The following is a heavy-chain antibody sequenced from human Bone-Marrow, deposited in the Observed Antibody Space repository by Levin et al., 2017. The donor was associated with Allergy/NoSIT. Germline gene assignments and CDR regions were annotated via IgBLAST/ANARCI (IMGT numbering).Heavy chain of an antibody. V-gene: IGHV3-48*01. D-gene: IGHD6-13*01. Sequence: GGSLRLSCAASGFTFSSYSMNWVRQAPGKGLEWVSYISSSSSTIYYADSVKGRFTISRDNAKNSLYRQMNSRRAEDTAVYYCASDGYSRVGWGHFDYWGQGTLVTVSS. CDR3: ASDGYSRVGWGHFDY. J-gene: IGHJ4*02. CDR2: ISSSSSTI. CDR1: GFTFSSYS.